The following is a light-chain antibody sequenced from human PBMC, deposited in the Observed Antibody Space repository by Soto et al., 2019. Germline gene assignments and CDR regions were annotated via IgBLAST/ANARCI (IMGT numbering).Light chain of an antibody. J-gene: IGLJ2*01. Sequence: QSVLTQPPSASGTPGQRVTISCSGSSSNIGSNTVNWYQQLPGTAPKLLIYSNNQRPSGVPDRFSGSKSGTSASLTISGLQAEDEADYYCCSYAGSSTFVFGGGTKVTVL. CDR2: SNN. CDR3: CSYAGSSTFV. CDR1: SSNIGSNT. V-gene: IGLV1-44*01.